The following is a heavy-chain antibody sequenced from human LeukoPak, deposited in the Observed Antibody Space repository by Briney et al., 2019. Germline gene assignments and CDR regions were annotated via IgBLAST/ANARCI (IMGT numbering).Heavy chain of an antibody. J-gene: IGHJ6*02. CDR1: GGSISSYY. Sequence: SETLSLTCSVSGGSISSYYWSWMRQPPGEGLVWIGYIYYSGSTNYNPSLKSRVNIPVDTSKNQFSLKLSSVTAADTAVYYCARDRTYYYDSSGYYYYYYGMDVWGQGTTVTVSS. CDR3: ARDRTYYYDSSGYYYYYYGMDV. V-gene: IGHV4-59*01. D-gene: IGHD3-22*01. CDR2: IYYSGST.